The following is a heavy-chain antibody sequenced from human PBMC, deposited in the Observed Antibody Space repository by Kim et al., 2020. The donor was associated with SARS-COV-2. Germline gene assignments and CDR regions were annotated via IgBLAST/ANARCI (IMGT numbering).Heavy chain of an antibody. J-gene: IGHJ4*02. D-gene: IGHD4-17*01. Sequence: GGSLRLSCAASGFTFRDFYMSWIRQAPGKGLEWLSCISTGGTTIYYADSVKGRFTVSRDNAKNSLSLQMNSLGAEDTAIYYCARDHSGDYVDYWGQGTLV. CDR3: ARDHSGDYVDY. CDR1: GFTFRDFY. CDR2: ISTGGTTI. V-gene: IGHV3-11*01.